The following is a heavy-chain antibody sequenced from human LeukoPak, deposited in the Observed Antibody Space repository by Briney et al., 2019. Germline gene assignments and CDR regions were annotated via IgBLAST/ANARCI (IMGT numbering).Heavy chain of an antibody. V-gene: IGHV4-59*11. Sequence: SETLSLTCTVSGGSISSHYWSWIRQPPGKGLEWIGYIYYSGSTNYNPSLKSRVTISVDTSKNQFSLKLSSVTAADTAVYYCAKYGTVVVPAAISFYFDYWGQGTLVTVSS. CDR3: AKYGTVVVPAAISFYFDY. CDR2: IYYSGST. CDR1: GGSISSHY. D-gene: IGHD2-2*01. J-gene: IGHJ4*02.